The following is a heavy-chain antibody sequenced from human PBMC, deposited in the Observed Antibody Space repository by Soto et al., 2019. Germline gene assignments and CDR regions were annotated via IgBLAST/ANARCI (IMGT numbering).Heavy chain of an antibody. D-gene: IGHD3-10*01. Sequence: GESLKISCKGSGYSFSGYWIGWVRQMPGKGLEWMGIIYPGDSDTTYSPSFQGQVTISADKSISTAYLQWSSLKASDTAMYYCARGVVREVIFVGMDVWGQGTTVTVSS. CDR3: ARGVVREVIFVGMDV. J-gene: IGHJ6*02. CDR2: IYPGDSDT. V-gene: IGHV5-51*01. CDR1: GYSFSGYW.